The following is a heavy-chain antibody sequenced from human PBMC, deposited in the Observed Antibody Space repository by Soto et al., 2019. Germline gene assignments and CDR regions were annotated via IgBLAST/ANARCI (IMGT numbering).Heavy chain of an antibody. Sequence: SETLSLTCTVSGGSVSSGSYYWSWIRQPPGKGLEWIGYIYYSGSTNYNPSLKSRVTISVDTSKNQFSLKLSSVTAADTAVYYCARDRPHSSSWYSPRYYYYGMDVWGQGTTVTVSS. CDR2: IYYSGST. CDR3: ARDRPHSSSWYSPRYYYYGMDV. CDR1: GGSVSSGSYY. V-gene: IGHV4-61*01. D-gene: IGHD6-13*01. J-gene: IGHJ6*02.